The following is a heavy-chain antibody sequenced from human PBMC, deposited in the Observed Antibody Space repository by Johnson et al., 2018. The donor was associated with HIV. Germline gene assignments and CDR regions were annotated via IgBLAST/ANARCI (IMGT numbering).Heavy chain of an antibody. CDR2: ISYDGSNK. D-gene: IGHD5-24*01. CDR3: ASLTTDGYTCDAFDI. Sequence: QVQLVESGGGVVQPGRSLRLSCAASGFTFSSYAMHWVRQAPGKGLEWVAVISYDGSNKYYADSVKGRFTISRDNSKNTLYLQMKSLRAEDTAVYYCASLTTDGYTCDAFDIWGQGTMVTVSS. CDR1: GFTFSSYA. J-gene: IGHJ3*02. V-gene: IGHV3-30*04.